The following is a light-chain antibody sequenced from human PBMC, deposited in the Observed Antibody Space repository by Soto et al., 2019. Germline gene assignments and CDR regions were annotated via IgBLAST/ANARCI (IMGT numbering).Light chain of an antibody. CDR1: QSLRHSNGYNS. J-gene: IGKJ2*01. CDR2: SDS. Sequence: DIVMTQSPLSLPVTPGAPASISCRSSQSLRHSNGYNSLDWYLQKAGQSPQLLIYSDSNRASGVPDMILGSGSGKDFTLHISRVEAEDVGTYYCMEPGQTPRTFGPGTKLEIK. CDR3: MEPGQTPRT. V-gene: IGKV2-28*01.